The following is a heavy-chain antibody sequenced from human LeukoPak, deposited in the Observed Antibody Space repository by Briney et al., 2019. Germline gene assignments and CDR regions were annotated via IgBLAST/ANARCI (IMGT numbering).Heavy chain of an antibody. CDR3: ARSYDTNFDY. D-gene: IGHD3-3*01. CDR2: IYYSGST. V-gene: IGHV4-59*01. CDR1: GGSINDYY. Sequence: SETLSLTCTVSGGSINDYYWGWIRQPPGKGLEWIGYIYYSGSTKYNPSLKSRVTISVDTSKNQFSLKLSSVAAADTAVYYCARSYDTNFDYWGQGTLVTVSS. J-gene: IGHJ4*02.